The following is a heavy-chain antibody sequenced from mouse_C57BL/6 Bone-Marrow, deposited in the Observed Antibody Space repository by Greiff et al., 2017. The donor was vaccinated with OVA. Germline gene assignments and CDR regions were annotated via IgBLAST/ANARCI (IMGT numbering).Heavy chain of an antibody. CDR2: ISNLAYSI. V-gene: IGHV5-15*01. CDR3: ARYDYAPMDY. J-gene: IGHJ4*01. CDR1: GFTFSDYG. Sequence: DVKLVESGGGLVQPGGSLKLSCAASGFTFSDYGMAWVRQAPRKGPEWVAFISNLAYSIYYADTVTGRFTISRENAKNTLYLEMSSLRSEDTAMYYCARYDYAPMDYWGQGTSVTVSS. D-gene: IGHD2-4*01.